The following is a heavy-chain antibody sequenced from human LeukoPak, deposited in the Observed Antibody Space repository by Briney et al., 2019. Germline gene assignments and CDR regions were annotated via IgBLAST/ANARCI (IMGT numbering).Heavy chain of an antibody. Sequence: GGSLRLSCAASGFTFSNAWMSWVRQAPGKGLEWVGRIKSKTDGGTIDYAAPVKGRFTISRDDSTNTLYLQMNSLKTEDTAVYYCTTLRIQLWLDYWGQGTLVTVSS. CDR3: TTLRIQLWLDY. D-gene: IGHD5-18*01. CDR2: IKSKTDGGTI. V-gene: IGHV3-15*01. J-gene: IGHJ4*02. CDR1: GFTFSNAW.